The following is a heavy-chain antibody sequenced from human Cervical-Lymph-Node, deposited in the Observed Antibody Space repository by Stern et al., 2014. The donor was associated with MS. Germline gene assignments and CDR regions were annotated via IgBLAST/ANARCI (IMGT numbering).Heavy chain of an antibody. CDR2: INTSGTS. J-gene: IGHJ4*02. V-gene: IGHV4-61*02. CDR1: GGSISSGSYY. Sequence: VQLVESGPGLVKPSQTLSLTCTVSGGSISSGSYYWSWIRQPAGKGLEWIGRINTSGTSHYNPSLKSRVPISTDTSENQFSLNLSSVTAADTAMYYCARENGYSYAYELDYWGQGILVTVSS. D-gene: IGHD5-18*01. CDR3: ARENGYSYAYELDY.